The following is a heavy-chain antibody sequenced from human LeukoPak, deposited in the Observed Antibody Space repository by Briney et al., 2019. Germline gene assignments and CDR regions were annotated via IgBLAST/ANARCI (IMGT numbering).Heavy chain of an antibody. D-gene: IGHD6-13*01. CDR3: ARLGSSWYGVRFDP. Sequence: GASVKVSCKASGYTFTGYYMHWVRQAPGQGLEWMGRINPNSGGTNYAQKFQGRVTMTRDTSISTAYMELSRLRSDDTAVYYCARLGSSWYGVRFDPWGQGTLVTVSS. V-gene: IGHV1-2*06. J-gene: IGHJ5*02. CDR2: INPNSGGT. CDR1: GYTFTGYY.